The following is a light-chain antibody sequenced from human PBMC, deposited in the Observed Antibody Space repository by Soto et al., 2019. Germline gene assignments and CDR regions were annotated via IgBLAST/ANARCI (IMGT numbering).Light chain of an antibody. V-gene: IGKV3-20*01. CDR1: RSISSSY. Sequence: EIVLTQSPGTLSLSPGERATLSCRDSRSISSSYLAWYQQKPGQAPRLLIYGASSRATGIPDRFSGSGSGTDFTLTISILEPEDFAVYYCQQYGSSPYTFGQGTKLEIK. J-gene: IGKJ2*01. CDR2: GAS. CDR3: QQYGSSPYT.